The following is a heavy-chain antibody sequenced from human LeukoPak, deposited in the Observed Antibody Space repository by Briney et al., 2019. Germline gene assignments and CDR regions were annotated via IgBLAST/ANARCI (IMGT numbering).Heavy chain of an antibody. CDR2: IIPILGIA. Sequence: SVKVSCKASGGTFSSYAISWVRQAPGQGLEWMGRIIPILGIANYAQKFQGRVTITADKSTSTAYMELSSLRSEDTAVYYCARGRNSRAGSGYYGMDVWGQGTTVTVSS. J-gene: IGHJ6*02. D-gene: IGHD4-23*01. CDR1: GGTFSSYA. V-gene: IGHV1-69*04. CDR3: ARGRNSRAGSGYYGMDV.